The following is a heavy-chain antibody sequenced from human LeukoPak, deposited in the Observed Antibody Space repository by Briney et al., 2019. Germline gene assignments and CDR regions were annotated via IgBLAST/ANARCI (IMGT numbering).Heavy chain of an antibody. V-gene: IGHV4-34*01. CDR2: INHSGST. CDR3: ARGGFLTTVAYNWFDP. D-gene: IGHD4-23*01. Sequence: SETLSLTCAVYGGSFSGYYWSWIRQPPGKGLEWIGEINHSGSTNYNPSLKSRVTISADTPKNQFSLKLSSVTAADTAVYYCARGGFLTTVAYNWFDPWGQGTLVTVSS. J-gene: IGHJ5*02. CDR1: GGSFSGYY.